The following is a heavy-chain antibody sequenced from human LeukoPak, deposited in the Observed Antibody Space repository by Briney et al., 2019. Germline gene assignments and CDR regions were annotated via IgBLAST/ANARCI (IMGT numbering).Heavy chain of an antibody. V-gene: IGHV3-66*01. CDR3: ARGEPVPAATPGYMDV. CDR1: GFTVSSNY. Sequence: GGSLRLSCAASGFTVSSNYMSWVRQAPGKGLEWVSVIYSGGSTYYADSVKGRFTISRDNSKNTLYLQMNSLRAEDTAVYYCARGEPVPAATPGYMDVWGKGTTVTISS. J-gene: IGHJ6*03. D-gene: IGHD2-2*01. CDR2: IYSGGST.